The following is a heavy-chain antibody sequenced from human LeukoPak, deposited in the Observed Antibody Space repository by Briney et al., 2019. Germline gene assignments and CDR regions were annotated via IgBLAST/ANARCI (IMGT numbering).Heavy chain of an antibody. Sequence: SQTLSLTCTVSGGSISSGDHYWSWIRQPPGKGLEWIGYIYYSGSTYYNPSLKSRVTISVDTSKNQFALKLSSVTAADTAVYYCARGGNSGYDHADSWGQGTLVTVSS. D-gene: IGHD5-12*01. V-gene: IGHV4-30-4*08. CDR3: ARGGNSGYDHADS. CDR1: GGSISSGDHY. CDR2: IYYSGST. J-gene: IGHJ5*01.